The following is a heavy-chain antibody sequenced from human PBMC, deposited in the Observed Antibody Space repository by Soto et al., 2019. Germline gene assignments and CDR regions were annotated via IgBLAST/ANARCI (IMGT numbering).Heavy chain of an antibody. D-gene: IGHD6-19*01. Sequence: GRCLRLSCAASGFNFATYSMSWVRQAPGKGLEWVAGSSAGVDRAYYGDSVKGRFTISRDTSKNMLYLHMNSLRAEDTAIYYCARYPAVADPYYFDYWGQGTMVTVSS. V-gene: IGHV3-23*01. CDR2: SSAGVDRA. J-gene: IGHJ4*02. CDR3: ARYPAVADPYYFDY. CDR1: GFNFATYS.